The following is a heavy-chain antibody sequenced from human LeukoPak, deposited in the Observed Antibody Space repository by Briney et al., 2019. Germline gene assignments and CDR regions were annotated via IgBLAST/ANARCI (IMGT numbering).Heavy chain of an antibody. J-gene: IGHJ5*02. CDR1: GGSFSGYY. Sequence: SETLSLTCAVYGGSFSGYYWSWIRQPPGKGLEWIGEINHSGSTNYNPSLKSRVTISVDTSENQFSLKLSSVTAADTAVYYCARGGRITIFGVAADNWFDPWGQGTLVTVSS. V-gene: IGHV4-34*01. D-gene: IGHD3-3*01. CDR3: ARGGRITIFGVAADNWFDP. CDR2: INHSGST.